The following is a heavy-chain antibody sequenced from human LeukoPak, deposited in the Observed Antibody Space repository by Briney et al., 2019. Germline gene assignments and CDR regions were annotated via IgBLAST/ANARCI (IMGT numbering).Heavy chain of an antibody. Sequence: GASVKVPCKASGYTFTGYYMHWVRQALGQGLEWMGWINPNSGGTNYARKFQGRVSMTRDTSISTAYMELSRLRSDDTAVYYCARDIRAYYYDSSGYYDYWGQGTLVTVSS. D-gene: IGHD3-22*01. J-gene: IGHJ4*02. CDR1: GYTFTGYY. V-gene: IGHV1-2*02. CDR2: INPNSGGT. CDR3: ARDIRAYYYDSSGYYDY.